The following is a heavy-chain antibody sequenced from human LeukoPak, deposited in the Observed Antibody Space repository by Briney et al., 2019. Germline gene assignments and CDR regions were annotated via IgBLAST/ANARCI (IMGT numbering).Heavy chain of an antibody. D-gene: IGHD4-17*01. CDR2: ISSSSSTI. J-gene: IGHJ4*02. Sequence: GGSLRLSCAASGFTFGSYSMNWVRQAPGKGLEWVSYISSSSSTIYYADSVKGRFTISRDNAKNSLYLQMNSLRAEDTAVYYCARDLDGVTIDYWGQGTLVTVSS. CDR3: ARDLDGVTIDY. CDR1: GFTFGSYS. V-gene: IGHV3-48*04.